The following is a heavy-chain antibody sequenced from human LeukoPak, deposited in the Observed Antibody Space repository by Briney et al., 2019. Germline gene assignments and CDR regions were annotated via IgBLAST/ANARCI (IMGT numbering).Heavy chain of an antibody. CDR2: INPSGGST. D-gene: IGHD3-22*01. Sequence: EASVKVSCKASGYTFTSYYMHWVRQAPGQGLEWMGIINPSGGSTSYAQKFQGRATMTRDTSTSTVYMELSSLRSEDTAVYYCARGGLGTMIVVVITPHFDYWGQGTLVTVSS. CDR3: ARGGLGTMIVVVITPHFDY. V-gene: IGHV1-46*01. CDR1: GYTFTSYY. J-gene: IGHJ4*02.